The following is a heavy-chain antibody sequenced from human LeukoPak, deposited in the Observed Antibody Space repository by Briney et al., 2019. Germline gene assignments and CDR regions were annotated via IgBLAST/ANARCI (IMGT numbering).Heavy chain of an antibody. V-gene: IGHV4-34*01. D-gene: IGHD1-7*01. J-gene: IGHJ4*02. CDR1: GESFSGYY. Sequence: SETLSLTCAVYGESFSGYYWSWIRQSPGKGLEWIGEISHNGRTNYNPSLKSRVTISVDTSRNQFSVKLSSVTAADTAVYYCASGGTFGENFDYWGQGTLVTVSS. CDR2: ISHNGRT. CDR3: ASGGTFGENFDY.